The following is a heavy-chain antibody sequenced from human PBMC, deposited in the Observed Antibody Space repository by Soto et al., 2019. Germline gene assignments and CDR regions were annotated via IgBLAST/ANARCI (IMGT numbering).Heavy chain of an antibody. CDR3: ARDQDSSWATGGYYYYYGMDV. D-gene: IGHD6-13*01. CDR1: GFTFSSYA. J-gene: IGHJ6*02. V-gene: IGHV3-30-3*01. Sequence: GGSLRLSCAASGFTFSSYAMHWVRQAPGKGLEWVAIISYDVSHKYYADSVKGRFTISRDNSKNTLYLQMNSLRAEDTALYYCARDQDSSWATGGYYYYYGMDVWGQVTSVTVSS. CDR2: ISYDVSHK.